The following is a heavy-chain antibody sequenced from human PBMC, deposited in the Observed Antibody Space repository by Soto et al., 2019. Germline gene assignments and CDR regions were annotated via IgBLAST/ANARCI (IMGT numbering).Heavy chain of an antibody. J-gene: IGHJ4*02. V-gene: IGHV2-5*02. Sequence: QITVKESGPPLVKPTQPLTLTCTVSGFSLSTSGVAVAWIRQPPGKALEWLALLYWDDDERYSPPLRSRLTITKDNSKHQVVLTMTNMDPVDTGTYYCVHRQYNGYDWGYFDYWGQGSLVAVSS. CDR3: VHRQYNGYDWGYFDY. CDR1: GFSLSTSGVA. CDR2: LYWDDDE. D-gene: IGHD5-12*01.